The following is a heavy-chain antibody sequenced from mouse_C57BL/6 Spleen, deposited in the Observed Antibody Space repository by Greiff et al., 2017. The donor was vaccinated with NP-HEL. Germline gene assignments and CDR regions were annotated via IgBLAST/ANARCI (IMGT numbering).Heavy chain of an antibody. Sequence: QVQLQQSGAELVKPGASVKISCKASGYAFSSYWMNWVKQRPGKGLEWIGQIYPGDGDTNYNGKFKGKATLTADKSSSTAYMQLSSLTSEDSAVYFCAREGRLPTLFDYWGQGTTLTVSS. CDR1: GYAFSSYW. J-gene: IGHJ2*01. CDR2: IYPGDGDT. V-gene: IGHV1-80*01. D-gene: IGHD5-1*01. CDR3: AREGRLPTLFDY.